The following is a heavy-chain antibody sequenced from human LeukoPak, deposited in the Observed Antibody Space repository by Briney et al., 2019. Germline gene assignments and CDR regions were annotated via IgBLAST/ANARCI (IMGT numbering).Heavy chain of an antibody. CDR1: GFTFSSYS. CDR3: ASRSSGYYYDY. CDR2: ISSSSSYI. D-gene: IGHD3-22*01. V-gene: IGHV3-21*01. J-gene: IGHJ4*02. Sequence: PGGSLRLSCAASGFTFSSYSMSWVRQAPGKGLEWVSSISSSSSYIYYADSVKGRFTISSDNAENSLYLQMNSLRAEDTAVYYCASRSSGYYYDYWGQGTLVTVSS.